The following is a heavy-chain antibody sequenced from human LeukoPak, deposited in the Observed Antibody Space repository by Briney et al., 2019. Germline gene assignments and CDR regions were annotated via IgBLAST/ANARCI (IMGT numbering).Heavy chain of an antibody. CDR1: GYTFTGYY. J-gene: IGHJ4*02. CDR3: ARGPPSRDGYTPFDY. D-gene: IGHD5-24*01. CDR2: INPNSGGT. V-gene: IGHV1-2*02. Sequence: ASVKVSCKASGYTFTGYYMHWVRQAPGQGLEWMGWINPNSGGTNYAQKFQGRVTMTRDTSISTAYMELSRLTSDDTAVYYCARGPPSRDGYTPFDYWGQGTLVTASS.